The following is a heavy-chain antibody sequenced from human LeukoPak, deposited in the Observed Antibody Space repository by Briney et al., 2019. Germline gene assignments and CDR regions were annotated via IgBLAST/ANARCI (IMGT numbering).Heavy chain of an antibody. CDR2: INTNTGNP. D-gene: IGHD2-2*01. J-gene: IGHJ6*02. CDR1: GYRFITFG. CDR3: ARVECSSTSCWNYYYYGMDV. V-gene: IGHV7-4-1*02. Sequence: ASVKVSCKTSGYRFITFGINWVRQAPGQGLEWMGWINTNTGNPTYAQGFTGRFVFSLDTSVSTAYLQISSLKAEDTAVYYCARVECSSTSCWNYYYYGMDVWGQGTTVTVSS.